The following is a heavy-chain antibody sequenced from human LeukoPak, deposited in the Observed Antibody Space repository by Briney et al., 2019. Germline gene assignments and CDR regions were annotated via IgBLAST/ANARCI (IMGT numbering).Heavy chain of an antibody. CDR1: GFTFSSYE. Sequence: PGGSLRLSCAASGFTFSSYEMNWVRQAPGKGLEWVSYISSSGSTIYYADSVKGRFTISRDNAKNSLYLQMNSLRAEDTAVYYCARPIYSEYYYDSSYDYWGQGTLVTVSS. CDR3: ARPIYSEYYYDSSYDY. CDR2: ISSSGSTI. D-gene: IGHD3-22*01. J-gene: IGHJ4*02. V-gene: IGHV3-48*03.